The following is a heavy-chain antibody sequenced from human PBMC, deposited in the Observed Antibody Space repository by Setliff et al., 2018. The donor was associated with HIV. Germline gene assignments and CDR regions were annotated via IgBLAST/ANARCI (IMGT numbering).Heavy chain of an antibody. CDR1: GGSISSHY. Sequence: SETLSLTCTVSGGSISSHYWSWIRQPPGKGLEWIGYMYYSGNTNYNPSLKSRVTMSVDMSNNQVSLKLSSVTAADTAVYYCARRRDFDYWGQGTLVTVSS. CDR2: MYYSGNT. CDR3: ARRRDFDY. V-gene: IGHV4-59*08. J-gene: IGHJ4*02.